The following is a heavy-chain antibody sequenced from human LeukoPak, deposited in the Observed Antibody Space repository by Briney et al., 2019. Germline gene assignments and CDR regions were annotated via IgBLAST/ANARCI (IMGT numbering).Heavy chain of an antibody. Sequence: GGSLRLSCAASGFTFRTYWMSWVRQAPGRGLEWVANIKQDGSEKYYVDSVKGRFTISRDNSKNTLYLQMNSLRAEDTAVYYCAKGSITMIVVAPLDYWGQGTLVTVSS. D-gene: IGHD3-22*01. CDR1: GFTFRTYW. J-gene: IGHJ4*02. V-gene: IGHV3-7*02. CDR2: IKQDGSEK. CDR3: AKGSITMIVVAPLDY.